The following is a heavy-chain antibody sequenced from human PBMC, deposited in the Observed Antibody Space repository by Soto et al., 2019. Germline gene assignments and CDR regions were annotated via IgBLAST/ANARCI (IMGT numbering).Heavy chain of an antibody. CDR2: IIPLFGTP. Sequence: QVQLVQSGAEVNKPGSSVKVSCKASGGIFSTYAISGLRQAPGQGLVWVVGIIPLFGTPNYAQRFQGRVTITADESTGTADMGTGRLRSEDTAGHYCPRDQHAYGPLNYHKRIDIWGQGPLVT. V-gene: IGHV1-69*01. D-gene: IGHD3-10*01. J-gene: IGHJ4*02. CDR3: PRDQHAYGPLNYHKRIDI. CDR1: GGIFSTYA.